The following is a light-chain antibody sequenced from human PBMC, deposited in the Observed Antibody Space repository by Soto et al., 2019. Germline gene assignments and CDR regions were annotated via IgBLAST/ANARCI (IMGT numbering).Light chain of an antibody. CDR2: SND. CDR1: SSNIGSNT. Sequence: QSVLTQPPSASGTPGQRITISCSGSSSNIGSNTVNWYQQLPGTAPKLLIYSNDQRPSGVPDRFSGSKSGSSASLAISGIQSADEADYYCAAWDDSLKGWVFGGGTKLTVL. J-gene: IGLJ3*02. CDR3: AAWDDSLKGWV. V-gene: IGLV1-44*01.